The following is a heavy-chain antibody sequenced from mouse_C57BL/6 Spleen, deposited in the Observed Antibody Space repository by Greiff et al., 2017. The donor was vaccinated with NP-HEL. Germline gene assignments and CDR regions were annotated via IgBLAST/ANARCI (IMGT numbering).Heavy chain of an antibody. CDR3: ARREYYGSSYPYRWYLDV. V-gene: IGHV1-18*01. CDR2: INPNNGGT. D-gene: IGHD1-1*01. J-gene: IGHJ1*03. CDR1: GYTFTDYN. Sequence: SGPELVKPGASVKIPCKASGYTFTDYNMDWVKQSHGKSLEWIGDINPNNGGTIYNQKFKGKATLTVDKSSSTAYLELRSLTSGDTAVYYCARREYYGSSYPYRWYLDVWSTGTTVTVS.